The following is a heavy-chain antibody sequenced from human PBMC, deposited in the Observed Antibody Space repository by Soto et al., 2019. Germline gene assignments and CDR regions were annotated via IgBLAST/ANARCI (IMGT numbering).Heavy chain of an antibody. D-gene: IGHD3-10*01. J-gene: IGHJ6*02. CDR2: ISSSGGST. V-gene: IGHV3-23*01. CDR3: MRPANRGPHYFYFGMDV. Sequence: XESLRLSFAASGFTFSSYAMSGVRQAPGKGLEWVSGISSSGGSTYYADSVKGRFTISRDNSKNTLFLRMNRPRVEDTAVYYCMRPANRGPHYFYFGMDVWGQGTTVTVSS. CDR1: GFTFSSYA.